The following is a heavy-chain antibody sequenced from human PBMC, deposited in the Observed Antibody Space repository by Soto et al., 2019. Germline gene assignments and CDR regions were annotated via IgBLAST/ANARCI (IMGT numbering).Heavy chain of an antibody. D-gene: IGHD2-15*01. CDR3: ARDSVVVVVSATHSFDM. CDR2: ISAYNGNT. CDR1: GYTFTNYG. V-gene: IGHV1-18*04. Sequence: GASVKVSCKASGYTFTNYGISWVRQAPGQGLEWMGWISAYNGNTSYAQKFQGRVTITRDTSTNTAYLELRSLRSDDTAVYYCARDSVVVVVSATHSFDMWGQGTMVTVSS. J-gene: IGHJ3*02.